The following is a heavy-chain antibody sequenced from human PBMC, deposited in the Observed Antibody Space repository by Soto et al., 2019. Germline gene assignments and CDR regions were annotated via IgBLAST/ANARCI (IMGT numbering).Heavy chain of an antibody. CDR3: ARGEGSDSNWVQYYYGMDV. J-gene: IGHJ6*02. CDR2: INPTGGDT. CDR1: GYTFTNFY. V-gene: IGHV1-46*01. Sequence: QVQLVQSGAEVKKPGASVKVSCKASGYTFTNFYLHWVRQAPGQGLEWVGIINPTGGDTSYAQKFQGRVTMTRDTSRSTVYMEVSSLRSEDTAVYYCARGEGSDSNWVQYYYGMDVWGQGTTVTVSS. D-gene: IGHD2-21*02.